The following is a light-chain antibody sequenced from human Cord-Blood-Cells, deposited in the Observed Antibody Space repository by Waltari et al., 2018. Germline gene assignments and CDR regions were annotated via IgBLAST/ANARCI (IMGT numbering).Light chain of an antibody. CDR1: QSVSSN. CDR3: QQYNNWPYT. CDR2: GAS. V-gene: IGKV3D-15*01. J-gene: IGKJ2*01. Sequence: EIVMTQSPATLSVSPGDRATLPCRASQSVSSNLAWYQQKPGQAPRLLIYGASIRATGIPARFSGSGSGTEFTLTISSLQSEDFAVYYCQQYNNWPYTFGQGTKLEIK.